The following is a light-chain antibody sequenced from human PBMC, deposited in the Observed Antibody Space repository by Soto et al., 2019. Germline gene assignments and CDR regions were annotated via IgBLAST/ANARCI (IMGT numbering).Light chain of an antibody. CDR1: QGVGTS. J-gene: IGKJ3*01. CDR2: AAS. V-gene: IGKV1-9*01. Sequence: DIRLTQSPSVLSASVGDRVTITCRASQGVGTSVAWYQQKSGEAPKLLIYAASTLQSGGPSKFSGSGSGTEFTLTITSLQPEDFATYYCQHVYDFPQPFGPGTKIEVK. CDR3: QHVYDFPQP.